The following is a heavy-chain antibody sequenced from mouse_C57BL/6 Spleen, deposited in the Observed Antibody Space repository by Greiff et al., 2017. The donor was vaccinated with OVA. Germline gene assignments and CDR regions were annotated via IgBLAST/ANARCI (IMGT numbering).Heavy chain of an antibody. CDR1: GFNIKDDY. D-gene: IGHD2-12*01. Sequence: VQLQPSGAELVRPGASVKLSCTASGFNIKDDYMHWVKQRPEQGLEWIGWIDPENGVTDSASQFQGKVTITADTSSNTAYLQLSSLTSEDTAVYNFTTGVTTDYWSQGTTLTGSS. CDR3: TTGVTTDY. CDR2: IDPENGVT. J-gene: IGHJ2*01. V-gene: IGHV14-4*01.